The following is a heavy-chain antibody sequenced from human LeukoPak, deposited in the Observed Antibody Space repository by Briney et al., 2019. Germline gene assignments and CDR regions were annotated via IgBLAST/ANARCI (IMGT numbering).Heavy chain of an antibody. J-gene: IGHJ6*03. CDR1: GYTFTAYY. V-gene: IGHV1-2*02. CDR3: ATTHGAYYYDSSGYRPPYYYYYYMDV. Sequence: ASVKVSCKASGYTFTAYYMHWVRQAPGQGLEWMGWINPNSGGTNYAQKFQGRVTMTRDTSISTAYMELSSLRSEDTAVYYCATTHGAYYYDSSGYRPPYYYYYYMDVWGKGTTVTVSS. CDR2: INPNSGGT. D-gene: IGHD3-22*01.